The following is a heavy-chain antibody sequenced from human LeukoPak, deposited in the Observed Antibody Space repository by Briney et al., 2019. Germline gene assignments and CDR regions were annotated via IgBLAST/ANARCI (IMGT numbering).Heavy chain of an antibody. Sequence: ASVKVSCKASGYTSTSYGISWVRQAPGQGLEWMGWISAYNGNTNYAQKLQGRVTMTTDTSTSTAYMELRSLRSDDTAVYYCARVEEYYYDSSGYYSPLSDYWGQGTLVTVSS. D-gene: IGHD3-22*01. CDR3: ARVEEYYYDSSGYYSPLSDY. J-gene: IGHJ4*02. CDR1: GYTSTSYG. CDR2: ISAYNGNT. V-gene: IGHV1-18*01.